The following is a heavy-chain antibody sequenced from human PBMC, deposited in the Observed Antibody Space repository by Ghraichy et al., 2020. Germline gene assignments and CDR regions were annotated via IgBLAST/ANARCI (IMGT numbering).Heavy chain of an antibody. CDR1: GFTFRRHW. CDR3: ARDGGDFWSGYPTSFDS. V-gene: IGHV3-7*03. D-gene: IGHD3-3*01. J-gene: IGHJ4*02. Sequence: LSLTCAASGFTFRRHWMSWVRQAPGKGLEWVANIKQDGSDKYYADSVKGRFTISRDNAKNSLSLQMNRLRAEDTAVYYCARDGGDFWSGYPTSFDSWGQGTLVTVSS. CDR2: IKQDGSDK.